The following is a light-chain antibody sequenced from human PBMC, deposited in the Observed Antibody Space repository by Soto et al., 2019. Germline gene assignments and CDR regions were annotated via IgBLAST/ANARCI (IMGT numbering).Light chain of an antibody. V-gene: IGLV1-40*01. J-gene: IGLJ3*02. CDR3: QSYDSGLSGSV. CDR2: TNG. CDR1: SSNIGAGYD. Sequence: QAGVTQPPSVSGDPGQRVNISCTGTSSNIGAGYDVNWYQHLPGAAPKLLIYTNGNRPSGVPDRFSGSKSGTSASLAITGLQAEDEADYYCQSYDSGLSGSVFGGGTKLTVL.